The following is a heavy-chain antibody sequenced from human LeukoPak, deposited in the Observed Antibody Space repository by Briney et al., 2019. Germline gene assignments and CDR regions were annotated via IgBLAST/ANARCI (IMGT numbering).Heavy chain of an antibody. J-gene: IGHJ5*02. CDR2: IYHGGST. Sequence: SETLSLTCTVSGGSISSSSYYWCWIRQPPGKGLEWIGSIYHGGSTFYNPSLKSRVTISVDTSKNQFSLKLSSVTAADTAVYYCARARRVNQNWFDPWGQGTLVTVSS. V-gene: IGHV4-39*07. CDR1: GGSISSSSYY. CDR3: ARARRVNQNWFDP. D-gene: IGHD1-14*01.